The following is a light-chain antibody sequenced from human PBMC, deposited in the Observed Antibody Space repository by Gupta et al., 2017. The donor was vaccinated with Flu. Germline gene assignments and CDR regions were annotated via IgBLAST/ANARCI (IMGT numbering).Light chain of an antibody. Sequence: AVPLGEGATLNCKSSQNISYSSQSYLAWYQRKPGQPPRLLIYWASTRESGVPDRFSGSGSGTDFSLSISRLQAEDVAVYSCQQYFRSPLTFGGGTKLEIK. CDR3: QQYFRSPLT. J-gene: IGKJ4*01. CDR1: QNISYSSQSY. CDR2: WAS. V-gene: IGKV4-1*01.